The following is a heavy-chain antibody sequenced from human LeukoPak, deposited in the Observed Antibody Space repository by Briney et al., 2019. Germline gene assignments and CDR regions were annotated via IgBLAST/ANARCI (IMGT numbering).Heavy chain of an antibody. CDR3: ARGLVSGDY. V-gene: IGHV3-48*03. D-gene: IGHD3-9*01. Sequence: PGGSLRLSCAASGFTFSSYEMNWVRQAPGKGLEWVSYISSSGSTIYYADSVKGRFTISRDNAKNSLYLQMNSLRAEDTAVYYFARGLVSGDYWGQGALVTVSS. J-gene: IGHJ4*02. CDR2: ISSSGSTI. CDR1: GFTFSSYE.